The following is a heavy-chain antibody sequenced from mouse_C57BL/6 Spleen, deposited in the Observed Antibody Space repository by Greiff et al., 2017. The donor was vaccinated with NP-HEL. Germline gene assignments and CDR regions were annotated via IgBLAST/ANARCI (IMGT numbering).Heavy chain of an antibody. Sequence: LQESGAELARPGASVKMSCKASGYTFTSYTMHWVKQRPGQGLEWIGYINPSSGYTKYNQKFKDKATLTADKSSSTAYMQLSSLTSEDSAVYYCAKGWEGDYFDYWGQGTTLTVSS. V-gene: IGHV1-4*01. J-gene: IGHJ2*01. CDR1: GYTFTSYT. CDR3: AKGWEGDYFDY. CDR2: INPSSGYT. D-gene: IGHD4-1*01.